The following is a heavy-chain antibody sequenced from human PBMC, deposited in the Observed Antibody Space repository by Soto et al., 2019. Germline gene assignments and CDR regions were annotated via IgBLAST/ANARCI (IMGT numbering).Heavy chain of an antibody. Sequence: EVQLVQSGAEVKKPGESLRISCKGSGYSFTRYWISWLRQMPGKGLEWMGRIDPSDSYTNYSPSFQGHVTISADKSISTAYLQWSSLKASDTAMYYCARHKLRYSSGWGEFDPWGQGTLVTVSS. CDR3: ARHKLRYSSGWGEFDP. CDR1: GYSFTRYW. CDR2: IDPSDSYT. D-gene: IGHD6-19*01. J-gene: IGHJ5*02. V-gene: IGHV5-10-1*03.